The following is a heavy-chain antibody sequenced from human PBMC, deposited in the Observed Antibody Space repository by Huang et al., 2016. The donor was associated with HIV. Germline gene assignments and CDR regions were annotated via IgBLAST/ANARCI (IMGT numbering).Heavy chain of an antibody. CDR1: GGSFNNFG. CDR3: AKRGGAWGSPYAFDL. CDR2: IIPRFGTR. J-gene: IGHJ3*01. V-gene: IGHV1-69*13. D-gene: IGHD3-16*01. Sequence: QVQLVQSGAEVRKPGSSVKVSCRASGGSFNNFGINWVRQAPGQGLEWMGGIIPRFGTRNDAQRFQGRVTITAAETTGVVYMELSSLRSDDTAVYFCAKRGGAWGSPYAFDLWGPGTMVTVSS.